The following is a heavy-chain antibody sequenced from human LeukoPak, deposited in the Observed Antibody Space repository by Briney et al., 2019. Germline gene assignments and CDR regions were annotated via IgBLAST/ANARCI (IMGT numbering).Heavy chain of an antibody. J-gene: IGHJ5*02. D-gene: IGHD3-9*01. CDR2: IRYDGSNK. Sequence: GGPLRLSCAASGFTFSSYGMHWVRQAPGKGLEWVAFIRYDGSNKYYADSVKGRFTISRDNSKNTLYLQMNSLRAEDTAVYYCAKAPRLLRYFDWLNWFDPWGQGTLVTVSS. CDR3: AKAPRLLRYFDWLNWFDP. CDR1: GFTFSSYG. V-gene: IGHV3-30*02.